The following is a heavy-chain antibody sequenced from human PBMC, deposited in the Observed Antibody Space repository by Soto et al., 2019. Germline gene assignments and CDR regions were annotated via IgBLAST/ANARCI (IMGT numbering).Heavy chain of an antibody. CDR2: IYWDDQK. CDR3: TKKGQYHDSSACGRDCYMDV. Sequence: QITLKESRPPLVKPTQTLTLTCTFSGFSFTTYGVGVGWIRQAPGKAPEWLALIYWDDQKTFRSSLESRLTITKDHSKDQVVLTITNMDPVDTATYYCTKKGQYHDSSACGRDCYMDVWGKGTTVTVSS. J-gene: IGHJ6*04. V-gene: IGHV2-5*02. CDR1: GFSFTTYGVG. D-gene: IGHD2-2*01.